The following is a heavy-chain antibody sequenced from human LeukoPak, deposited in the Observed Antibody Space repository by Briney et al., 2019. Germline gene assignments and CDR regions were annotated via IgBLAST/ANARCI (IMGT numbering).Heavy chain of an antibody. CDR3: ARDRRDGYKSLGFYDY. D-gene: IGHD5-24*01. V-gene: IGHV6-1*01. J-gene: IGHJ4*02. CDR1: GDSVSSNSAA. CDR2: TYYRSKWYN. Sequence: SQTLSLTCAISGDSVSSNSAAWNWIRQSPSRGLEWLGRTYYRSKWYNDYAVSVKSRITINPDTSKNQFSLQLNSVTPEDTSVYYCARDRRDGYKSLGFYDYWGQGTLVTVSS.